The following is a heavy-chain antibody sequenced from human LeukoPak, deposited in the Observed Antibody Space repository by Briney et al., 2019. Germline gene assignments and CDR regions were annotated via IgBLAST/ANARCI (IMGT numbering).Heavy chain of an antibody. D-gene: IGHD3-3*01. CDR1: GFTVSSNY. CDR3: ARFGGVVNDAFDI. CDR2: ISSSSSYI. Sequence: PGGSLRLSCAASGFTVSSNYMSWVRQAPGKGLEWVSSISSSSSYIYYADSVKGRFTISRDNAKNSLYLQMNSLRAEDTAAYYCARFGGVVNDAFDIWGQGTMVTVSS. V-gene: IGHV3-21*04. J-gene: IGHJ3*02.